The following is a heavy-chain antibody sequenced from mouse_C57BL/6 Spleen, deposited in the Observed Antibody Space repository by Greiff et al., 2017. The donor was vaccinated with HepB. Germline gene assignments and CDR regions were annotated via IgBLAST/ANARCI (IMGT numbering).Heavy chain of an antibody. CDR3: ARERIYYDYDVYYAMDY. D-gene: IGHD2-4*01. J-gene: IGHJ4*01. CDR1: GYTFTSYT. CDR2: INPSSGYT. V-gene: IGHV1-4*01. Sequence: VKLQESGAELARPGASVKMSCKASGYTFTSYTMHWVKQRPGQGLEWIGYINPSSGYTKYNQKFKDKATLTADKSSSTAYMQLSSLTSEDSAVYYCARERIYYDYDVYYAMDYWGQGTSVTVSS.